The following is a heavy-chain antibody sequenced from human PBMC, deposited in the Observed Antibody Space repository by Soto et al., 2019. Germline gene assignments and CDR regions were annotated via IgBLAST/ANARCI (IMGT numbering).Heavy chain of an antibody. D-gene: IGHD6-19*01. CDR2: IYPGDSDT. V-gene: IGHV5-51*01. Sequence: GESLKISCKGSGYSFTSYWIGWVRQMPGKGLEWMGIIYPGDSDTRYSPSFQGQVTISADKSVSTAYLQWSSLKASDTAMYYCARRAVAGTEAFDIWGQGTMVTVSS. J-gene: IGHJ3*02. CDR3: ARRAVAGTEAFDI. CDR1: GYSFTSYW.